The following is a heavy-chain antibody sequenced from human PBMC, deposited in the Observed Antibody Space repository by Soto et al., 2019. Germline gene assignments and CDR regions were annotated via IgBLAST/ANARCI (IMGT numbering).Heavy chain of an antibody. CDR2: VYYAEST. CDR1: GVSLNSGHYY. CDR3: GKVLIGATRHADVDS. D-gene: IGHD2-15*01. Sequence: QVQLQESGPGLLEPLETLSLTCSVSGVSLNSGHYYWVWVRQSPGKGLAWIASVYYAESTYYNPSLKRRVTISIDKPRNQFSLTLKSVTAADTAVYYCGKVLIGATRHADVDSWGQGARVTVSS. J-gene: IGHJ4*02. V-gene: IGHV4-39*01.